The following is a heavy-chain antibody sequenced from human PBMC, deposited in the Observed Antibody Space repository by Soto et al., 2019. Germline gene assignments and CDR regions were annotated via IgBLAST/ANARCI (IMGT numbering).Heavy chain of an antibody. Sequence: QVQLVESGGGVVQPGRSLRLSCAASGFTFSSYGMHWVRQAPGKGLEWVAVISYDGSNKYYADSVKGRFTISRDNSKNTLYLQMNSLRAEDTAVYYCAKDCHQLLIAYYFDYWGQGTLVTVSS. J-gene: IGHJ4*02. D-gene: IGHD2-2*01. V-gene: IGHV3-30*18. CDR3: AKDCHQLLIAYYFDY. CDR1: GFTFSSYG. CDR2: ISYDGSNK.